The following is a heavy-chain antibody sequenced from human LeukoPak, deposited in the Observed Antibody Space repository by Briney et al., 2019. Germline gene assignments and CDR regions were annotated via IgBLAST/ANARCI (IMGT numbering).Heavy chain of an antibody. J-gene: IGHJ3*02. CDR3: ARAAHYTPVVYDAFDI. D-gene: IGHD2-8*02. CDR2: IKQDGSEK. V-gene: IGHV3-7*01. CDR1: GFTFSSYW. Sequence: GGSLRLSCAASGFTFSSYWMSWVRQAPGKGLEWVANIKQDGSEKYYVDSVKGRFTISRDNAKNSLYLQMNSLRAEDTAVYYCARAAHYTPVVYDAFDIWGQGTMVTVSS.